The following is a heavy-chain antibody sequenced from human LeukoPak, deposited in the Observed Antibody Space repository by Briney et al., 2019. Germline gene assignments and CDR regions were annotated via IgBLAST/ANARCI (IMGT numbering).Heavy chain of an antibody. CDR3: AGGRGSYGLWDT. Sequence: GGSLRLSCAASGITFSNYWIHWVRQAPGKGLVWVSRIKPDGSSTNYADSVKGRFTISKDNAKNTVFLQMNSLRAEDTAVYYCAGGRGSYGLWDTWGQGTLVSVSS. V-gene: IGHV3-74*01. CDR2: IKPDGSST. J-gene: IGHJ5*02. CDR1: GITFSNYW. D-gene: IGHD3-16*01.